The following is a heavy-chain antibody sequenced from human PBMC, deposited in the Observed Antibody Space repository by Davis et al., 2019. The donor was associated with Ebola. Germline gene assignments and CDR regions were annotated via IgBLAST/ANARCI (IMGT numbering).Heavy chain of an antibody. J-gene: IGHJ4*02. CDR3: AISTRGVAANDY. V-gene: IGHV4-34*01. D-gene: IGHD2-15*01. Sequence: SETLSLTCPVYGASFSGYYWSWIRQPPGKGLEWIGAINHSGSTNYNPSLKSRVTISVDTSKNQFSLKLSSVTAADTAVYYFAISTRGVAANDYWGQGTLVTVSS. CDR1: GASFSGYY. CDR2: INHSGST.